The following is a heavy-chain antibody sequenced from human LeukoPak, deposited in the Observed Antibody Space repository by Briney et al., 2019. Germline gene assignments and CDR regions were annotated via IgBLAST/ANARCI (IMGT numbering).Heavy chain of an antibody. V-gene: IGHV1-69*04. D-gene: IGHD3-3*01. CDR3: ARFWVFGADTSPQYHQGMDL. J-gene: IGHJ6*02. CDR2: IIPILGIA. Sequence: GSSVKVSCKASGGTFSSYAISWVRQAPGQVLEWMGRIIPILGIANYAQKFQGRVTITADKSTSTAYMELSSLRSEDTAVYYCARFWVFGADTSPQYHQGMDLWGRGTTVTVSS. CDR1: GGTFSSYA.